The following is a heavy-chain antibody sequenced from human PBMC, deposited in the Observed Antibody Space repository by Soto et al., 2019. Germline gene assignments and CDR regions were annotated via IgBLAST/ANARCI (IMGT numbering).Heavy chain of an antibody. CDR1: GFIFSSDA. CDR2: ISYHGNDK. D-gene: IGHD3-22*01. Sequence: GESLKISCAASGFIFSSDAMHWVRQAPGKGLEWVAVISYHGNDKYHADSVKGRFTISRDNSKNTLYLQMNSLRAEDTAVYFCARSKYYYDTSDYLDYWGQGTLVTVSS. V-gene: IGHV3-30-3*01. CDR3: ARSKYYYDTSDYLDY. J-gene: IGHJ4*02.